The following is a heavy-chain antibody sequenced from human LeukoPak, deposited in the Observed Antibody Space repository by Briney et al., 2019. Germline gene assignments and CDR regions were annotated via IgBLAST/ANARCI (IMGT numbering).Heavy chain of an antibody. CDR1: GGSLSSYY. D-gene: IGHD2-15*01. Sequence: SETLSLTCTVSGGSLSSYYWSWIRQPPGKGLEWIGYIYYSGSTYYNPSLKSRVTMSVDTSKNQFSLKLSSVTAADTAVYHCARQGSDCSGGSCYYYYFDYWGQGTLVTVSS. CDR2: IYYSGST. J-gene: IGHJ4*02. V-gene: IGHV4-59*08. CDR3: ARQGSDCSGGSCYYYYFDY.